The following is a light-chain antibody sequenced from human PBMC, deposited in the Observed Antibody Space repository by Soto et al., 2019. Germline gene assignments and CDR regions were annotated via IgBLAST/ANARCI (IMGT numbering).Light chain of an antibody. V-gene: IGLV2-14*03. J-gene: IGLJ1*01. Sequence: QSVRTQPASVSGSPGQSITISCTGTSSDVGGYNYVSWYQHHPGKAPKLLIYDVSNRPSGISNRFSGSKSDNTASLTISGLQPEDEADYYCSSYTTSNTRQTVFGTGTKVTV. CDR3: SSYTTSNTRQTV. CDR2: DVS. CDR1: SSDVGGYNY.